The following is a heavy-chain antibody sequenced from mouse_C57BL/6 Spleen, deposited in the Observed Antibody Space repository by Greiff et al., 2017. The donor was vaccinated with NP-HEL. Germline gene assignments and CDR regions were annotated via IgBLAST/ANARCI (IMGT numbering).Heavy chain of an antibody. CDR1: GYAFSSSW. CDR3: ARGRDGNGAMGY. CDR2: IYPGDGDT. J-gene: IGHJ4*01. Sequence: VQLQQSGPELVKPGASVKISCKASGYAFSSSWMNWVKQRPGKGLEWIGRIYPGDGDTNYNGKFKGKATLTADKSSSTAYMQLSSLTSEDSAVYFCARGRDGNGAMGYWGQGTSVTVSS. V-gene: IGHV1-82*01. D-gene: IGHD2-1*01.